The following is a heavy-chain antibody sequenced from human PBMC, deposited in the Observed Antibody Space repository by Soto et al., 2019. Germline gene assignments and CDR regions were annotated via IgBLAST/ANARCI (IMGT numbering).Heavy chain of an antibody. V-gene: IGHV4-59*08. CDR2: IYYSGST. CDR3: AKNWNWGSLVH. J-gene: IGHJ4*02. Sequence: PSEILSLTCTVAGGSISSYYWRWYRQPPGKGLEWIGYIYYSGSTNYNPSLKSRVTISVDTPKNQFSLKLSSVTAADTAVYYCAKNWNWGSLVHWGQGTLVNVSS. CDR1: GGSISSYY. D-gene: IGHD7-27*01.